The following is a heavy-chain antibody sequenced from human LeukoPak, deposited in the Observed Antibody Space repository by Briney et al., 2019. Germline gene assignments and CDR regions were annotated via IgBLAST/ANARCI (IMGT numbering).Heavy chain of an antibody. Sequence: GGSLRLSCAASRFTFSSYAMHWVRQAPGKGLEWVAVISYDGSNKYYADSVKGRFTISRDNSKNTLYLQMNSLRAEDTAVYYCARVRWLQCFDYWGQGTLVTVSS. CDR3: ARVRWLQCFDY. CDR2: ISYDGSNK. J-gene: IGHJ4*02. CDR1: RFTFSSYA. V-gene: IGHV3-30*04. D-gene: IGHD5-24*01.